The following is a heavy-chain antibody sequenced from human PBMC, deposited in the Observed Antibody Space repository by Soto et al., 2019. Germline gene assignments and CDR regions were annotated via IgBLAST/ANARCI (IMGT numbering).Heavy chain of an antibody. CDR3: ARQGESSGYYYYFDP. J-gene: IGHJ5*02. V-gene: IGHV4-59*08. CDR1: GGSISSYY. D-gene: IGHD3-22*01. Sequence: ASETLSLTCTVSGGSISSYYGSWIRQPPGKGLEWIGYIYYSGSTNYNPSLKSRVTISIDTSKKQISLNLSSVTAADTAVYYCARQGESSGYYYYFDPWGQGTLVTVSS. CDR2: IYYSGST.